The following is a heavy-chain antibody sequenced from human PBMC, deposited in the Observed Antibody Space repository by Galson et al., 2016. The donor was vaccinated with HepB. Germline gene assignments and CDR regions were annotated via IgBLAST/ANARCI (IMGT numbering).Heavy chain of an antibody. CDR1: GFTFSSYW. CDR2: IKQDGSEK. J-gene: IGHJ4*02. V-gene: IGHV3-7*01. CDR3: ARAAERWSSSHGKY. D-gene: IGHD6-13*01. Sequence: SLRLSCAASGFTFSSYWMSWVRQAPGKGLEWVANIKQDGSEKYYVDSVKGRFTISRDNAKNSLYLQMNSLRAEDTAVYCCARAAERWSSSHGKYWGQGTLVTVSS.